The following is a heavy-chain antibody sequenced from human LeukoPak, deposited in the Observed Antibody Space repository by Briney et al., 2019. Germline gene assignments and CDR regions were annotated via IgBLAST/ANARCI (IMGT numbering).Heavy chain of an antibody. CDR1: GGSISSYY. Sequence: SETLSLTCTVSGGSISSYYWSWIRQSPGKGLEWIGEIKHSVNANYNPSLMSRVTISVDTSKTQFSLKMTSVTAADTAVYYCARAINYGSGSYYFDYWGQGALVTVSS. CDR2: IKHSVNA. J-gene: IGHJ4*02. CDR3: ARAINYGSGSYYFDY. V-gene: IGHV4-34*01. D-gene: IGHD3-10*01.